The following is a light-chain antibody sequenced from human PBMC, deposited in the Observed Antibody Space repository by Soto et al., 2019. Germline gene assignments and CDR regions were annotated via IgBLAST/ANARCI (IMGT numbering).Light chain of an antibody. CDR1: SSDIGIFNL. V-gene: IGLV2-23*01. Sequence: QSALTQPASVSASPGQSITISCTGTSSDIGIFNLVSWYQQHPGKAPKLLIYEGSKRPSGVSDRFSGLKSGNTASLTISGLQAEDEGNYYCSSYSGSSLWVFGGGTQLTVL. J-gene: IGLJ3*02. CDR3: SSYSGSSLWV. CDR2: EGS.